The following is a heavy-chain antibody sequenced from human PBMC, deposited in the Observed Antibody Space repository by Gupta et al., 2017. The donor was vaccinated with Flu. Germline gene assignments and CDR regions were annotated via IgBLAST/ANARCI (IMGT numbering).Heavy chain of an antibody. Sequence: EVQLVESGGVVVQPGGSLRLSCAASGFTFDDYTMHWVRQAPGKGLEWVSLISWDGGSTYYADSVKGRFTISRDNSKNSLYLQMNSLRTEDTALYYCAKDSLRTTVTSMRPAGWFDPWGQGTLVTVSS. CDR3: AKDSLRTTVTSMRPAGWFDP. CDR2: ISWDGGST. CDR1: GFTFDDYT. J-gene: IGHJ5*02. D-gene: IGHD4-11*01. V-gene: IGHV3-43*01.